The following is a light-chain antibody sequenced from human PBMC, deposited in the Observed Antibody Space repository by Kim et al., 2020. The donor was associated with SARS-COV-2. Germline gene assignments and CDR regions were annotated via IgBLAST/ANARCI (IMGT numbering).Light chain of an antibody. J-gene: IGLJ3*02. V-gene: IGLV3-21*04. CDR1: KIGSKS. CDR3: QVWDSSSDHPV. Sequence: PGKTARITCGGNKIGSKSVNWYQQKPGQAPVLVIYYDSDRPSGIPERFSGSNSGNTATLTISRVEAGDEADYYCQVWDSSSDHPVFGGGTQLTVL. CDR2: YDS.